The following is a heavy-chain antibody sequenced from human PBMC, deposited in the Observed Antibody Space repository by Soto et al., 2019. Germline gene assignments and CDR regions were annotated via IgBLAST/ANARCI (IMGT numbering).Heavy chain of an antibody. CDR1: GFTFSSYA. D-gene: IGHD3-22*01. V-gene: IGHV3-23*01. CDR2: ISGSGGST. Sequence: GGSLRLSCAASGFTFSSYAMSWVRQAPGKGLEWVSAISGSGGSTYYADSVKGRFTISRDNSKNTLYLQMNSLRDEDTAVYYCARVVVVIPPGYYYAMDVWGQGTTVTVSS. CDR3: ARVVVVIPPGYYYAMDV. J-gene: IGHJ6*02.